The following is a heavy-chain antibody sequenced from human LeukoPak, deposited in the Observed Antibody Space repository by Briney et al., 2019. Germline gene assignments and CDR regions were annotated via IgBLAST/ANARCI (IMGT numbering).Heavy chain of an antibody. Sequence: GASVKVSCKASGYTFTDYYMHWVQQAPGKGLEWMGRVDPEDGETIYAEKFQGRVTITADTSTDTAYMELSSLRSEDTAVYYCATPSDCSSTSCYTIALDIGAQGTMVTVSS. V-gene: IGHV1-69-2*01. D-gene: IGHD2-2*02. CDR2: VDPEDGET. CDR1: GYTFTDYY. CDR3: ATPSDCSSTSCYTIALDI. J-gene: IGHJ3*02.